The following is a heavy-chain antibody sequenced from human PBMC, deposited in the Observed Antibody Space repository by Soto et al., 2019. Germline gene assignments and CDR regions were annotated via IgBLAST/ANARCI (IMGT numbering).Heavy chain of an antibody. D-gene: IGHD1-1*01. CDR1: GFTFSNAW. CDR2: IKSKTDGGTT. V-gene: IGHV3-15*01. Sequence: EVQLVESGGGLVKPGGSLRLSCAASGFTFSNAWMSWVRQAPGKGLEWVGRIKSKTDGGTTDYAAPVKGRFTISRDDSKNTLYLQMNSLKTEDTAVYYCTTEFLPHDPDFDYWGQGTLVTVSS. CDR3: TTEFLPHDPDFDY. J-gene: IGHJ4*02.